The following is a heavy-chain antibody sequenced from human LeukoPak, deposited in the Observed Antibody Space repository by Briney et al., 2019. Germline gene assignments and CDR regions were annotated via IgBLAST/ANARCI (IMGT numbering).Heavy chain of an antibody. V-gene: IGHV4-4*07. D-gene: IGHD2-15*01. CDR3: ARGRYCSADICTGGDSFDI. CDR2: KYARGSS. J-gene: IGHJ3*02. Sequence: PSETLSLTCTVSGGSISNYYWSWIRQPAGKGLEWIGRKYARGSSNYNPPVQSRVTMSVDTSKNQFSLKLRSVTAAGTAVYYCARGRYCSADICTGGDSFDIWGQGTMVSVSP. CDR1: GGSISNYY.